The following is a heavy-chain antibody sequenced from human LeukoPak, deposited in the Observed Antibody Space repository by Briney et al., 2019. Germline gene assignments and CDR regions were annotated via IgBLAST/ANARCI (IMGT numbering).Heavy chain of an antibody. CDR3: ARHVTISGPYDASDI. CDR1: GGPITGYY. CDR2: IYYSGGT. J-gene: IGHJ3*02. Sequence: SETLSLTCTVFGGPITGYYWSWIRQPPGKGLEWIGYIYYSGGTDYNPSLKSRVTTSVDTSKNQFSLKLRSVTAADTAVYYCARHVTISGPYDASDIWGQGTMVTVSP. D-gene: IGHD5-24*01. V-gene: IGHV4-59*08.